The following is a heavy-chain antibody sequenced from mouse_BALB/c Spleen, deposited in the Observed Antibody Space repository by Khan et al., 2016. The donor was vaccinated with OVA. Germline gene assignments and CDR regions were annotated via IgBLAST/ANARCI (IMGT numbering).Heavy chain of an antibody. CDR2: INPHFGET. D-gene: IGHD1-1*01. J-gene: IGHJ2*01. CDR1: GHTFNGYF. Sequence: EVQLQQSGPELVKPGASVKISCKASGHTFNGYFMHWVMQSHGKSLEWIGRINPHFGETFYNQKFKDKATLTVDESSSTAHMELRSLASEDSAVXFCTRFYGSDFDYWGQGTTLTVSS. V-gene: IGHV1-20*02. CDR3: TRFYGSDFDY.